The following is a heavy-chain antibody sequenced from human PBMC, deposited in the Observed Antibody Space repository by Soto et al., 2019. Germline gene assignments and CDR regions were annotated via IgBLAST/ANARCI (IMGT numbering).Heavy chain of an antibody. D-gene: IGHD7-27*01. CDR2: INPNSGGT. CDR3: ARLPGDLNWFDP. J-gene: IGHJ5*02. CDR1: GYTFTSYA. V-gene: IGHV1-2*02. Sequence: ASLRFYCKASGYTFTSYAMHWVRKAPGQGLEWMGWINPNSGGTNYAQKFQGRVTMTRDTSISTAYMELSRLRSDDTAVYYCARLPGDLNWFDPWGQGTLVTVSS.